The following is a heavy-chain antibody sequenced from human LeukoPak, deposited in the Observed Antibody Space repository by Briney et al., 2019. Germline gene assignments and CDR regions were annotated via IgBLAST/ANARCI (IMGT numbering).Heavy chain of an antibody. D-gene: IGHD1-26*01. CDR3: ASFGYSIIADY. CDR2: INHSGST. J-gene: IGHJ4*02. CDR1: GGSFSGYY. Sequence: PSETLSLTCAVYGGSFSGYYWSWIRQPPGKGLEWIGEINHSGSTNYNPSLKSRVTISVDTSKNQFSLKLNSVTAADTAVYYCASFGYSIIADYWGQGTLVTVSS. V-gene: IGHV4-34*01.